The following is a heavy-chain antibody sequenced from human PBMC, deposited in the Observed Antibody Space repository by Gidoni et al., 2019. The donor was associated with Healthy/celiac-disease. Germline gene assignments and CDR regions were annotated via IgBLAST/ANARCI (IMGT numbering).Heavy chain of an antibody. Sequence: QVQLQESGPGLVKPSETLSLTCTVSGGSISSYYWSWIRQPPGKGLEWIGYIDYSGSTNYNPSLKSRVTISVATSKNQFSLKLSSVTAADTAVYYCARRKGGGMDVWGQGTTVTVSS. CDR3: ARRKGGGMDV. D-gene: IGHD3-16*01. CDR2: IDYSGST. V-gene: IGHV4-59*08. J-gene: IGHJ6*02. CDR1: GGSISSYY.